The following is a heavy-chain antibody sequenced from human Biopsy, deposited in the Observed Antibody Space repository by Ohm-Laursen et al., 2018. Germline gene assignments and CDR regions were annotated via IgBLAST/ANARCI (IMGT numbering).Heavy chain of an antibody. V-gene: IGHV4-59*01. CDR3: AGVGVGAPSIDYFDS. CDR1: GGSIYNFF. CDR2: IYYSGST. Sequence: SQTLSLTCTVSGGSIYNFFWSWIRQPPGKGLEWIGYIYYSGSTNYNPSLKSRVTISVDRSKNHFSLELSSVTAADTAVYYCAGVGVGAPSIDYFDSWGQGALATVSS. J-gene: IGHJ4*02. D-gene: IGHD1-26*01.